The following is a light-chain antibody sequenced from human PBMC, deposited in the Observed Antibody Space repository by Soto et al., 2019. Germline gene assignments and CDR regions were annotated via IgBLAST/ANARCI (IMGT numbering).Light chain of an antibody. CDR3: CSYANGNTLL. J-gene: IGLJ2*01. V-gene: IGLV2-23*02. CDR2: EVT. CDR1: SSDVGSYDL. Sequence: QSALTQPASVSGSPGQSITISCTGTSSDVGSYDLVSWYQHHPGTAPKLILYEVTKRPSGVSNRFSGSKSGNTASLTISGLQTEDDSHYYCCSYANGNTLLFGGGTKLNVL.